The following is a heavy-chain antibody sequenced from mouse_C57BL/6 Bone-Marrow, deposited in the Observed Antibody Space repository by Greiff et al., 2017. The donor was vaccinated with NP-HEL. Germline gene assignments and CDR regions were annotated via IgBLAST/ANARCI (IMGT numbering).Heavy chain of an antibody. J-gene: IGHJ4*01. CDR3: ARGKIYSKYAMDY. Sequence: EVQLQQSGPGMVKPSQSLSLTCTVTGYSITSGYDWHWIRHFPGNKLEWMGYISYSGSTNYNPSLKSRISITHDTSKNHFFLKLNSVTTEDTATYYCARGKIYSKYAMDYWGQGTSVTVSS. V-gene: IGHV3-1*01. CDR2: ISYSGST. D-gene: IGHD2-5*01. CDR1: GYSITSGYD.